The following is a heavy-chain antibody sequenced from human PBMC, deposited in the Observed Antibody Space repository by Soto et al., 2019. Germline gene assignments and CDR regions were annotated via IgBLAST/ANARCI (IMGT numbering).Heavy chain of an antibody. CDR1: GGDFSNYA. CDR2: IIPIFRTA. CDR3: ARDSRIPSAADYYFDMDV. Sequence: SVKVSCKASGGDFSNYAISWVRQAPGQGLEWMGGIIPIFRTANYAQKFEGRISITADDSTSTAYMELSSLKSEDTAVYFCARDSRIPSAADYYFDMDVWGQGTTVTVSS. V-gene: IGHV1-69*13. J-gene: IGHJ6*02. D-gene: IGHD5-18*01.